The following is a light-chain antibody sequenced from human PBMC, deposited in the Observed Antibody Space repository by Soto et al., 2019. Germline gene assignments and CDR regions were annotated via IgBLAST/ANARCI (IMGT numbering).Light chain of an antibody. V-gene: IGLV2-11*01. CDR1: SSDVGGYNS. J-gene: IGLJ2*01. CDR3: CSYAGTYIYVL. CDR2: DVS. Sequence: QSALTQPRSVSGSPGQSVTISCTGTSSDVGGYNSVSWYQQHPGKVPKLIIFDVSERPSGVPDRFSGSKSGNTASLTISGLQAEDEADYYCCSYAGTYIYVLFGGGTKVTVL.